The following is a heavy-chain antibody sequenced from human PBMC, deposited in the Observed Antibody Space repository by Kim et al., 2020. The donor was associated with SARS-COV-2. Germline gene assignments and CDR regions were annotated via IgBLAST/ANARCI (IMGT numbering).Heavy chain of an antibody. V-gene: IGHV4-59*13. D-gene: IGHD3-16*01. Sequence: SETLSLTCTVSGGSISSYYWSWIRQPPGKGLEWIGYIYYSGSTNYNPSLKSRVTISVDTSKNQFSLKLSSVTAADTAVYYCARGRGLAGYFDYWGQGTLVTVSS. CDR2: IYYSGST. CDR1: GGSISSYY. J-gene: IGHJ4*02. CDR3: ARGRGLAGYFDY.